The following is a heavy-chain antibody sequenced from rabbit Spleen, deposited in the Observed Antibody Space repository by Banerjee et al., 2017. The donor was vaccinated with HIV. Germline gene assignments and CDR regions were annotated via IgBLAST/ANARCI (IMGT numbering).Heavy chain of an antibody. CDR1: GIDFSSYYY. J-gene: IGHJ4*01. CDR3: ASDNDYYTYNDAGHGYGTGINL. CDR2: IYAGSGGRT. V-gene: IGHV1S45*01. Sequence: QEQLEESGGGLVKPGGTLTLTCKASGIDFSSYYYMCWVRQAPGKGLEWIACIYAGSGGRTYSARWAKGRFTISKTSSTTVTLQLNSLTAADTATYFCASDNDYYTYNDAGHGYGTGINLWGPGTLVTVS. D-gene: IGHD6-1*01.